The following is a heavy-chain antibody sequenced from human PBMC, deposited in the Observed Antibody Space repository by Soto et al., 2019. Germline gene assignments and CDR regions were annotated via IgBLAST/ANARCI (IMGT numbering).Heavy chain of an antibody. Sequence: SETLSLTFNVSGASISSSPYDWGWVRQPPGKGLEWIGSIHFSGNTYYNPSLKSRVTISVDTSKNQFSLSLRSVTAADTAVYHCARQAGDSRTSSFRFCYYMDVWGKGTTVTVSS. CDR2: IHFSGNT. D-gene: IGHD6-19*01. V-gene: IGHV4-39*01. CDR3: ARQAGDSRTSSFRFCYYMDV. J-gene: IGHJ6*03. CDR1: GASISSSPYD.